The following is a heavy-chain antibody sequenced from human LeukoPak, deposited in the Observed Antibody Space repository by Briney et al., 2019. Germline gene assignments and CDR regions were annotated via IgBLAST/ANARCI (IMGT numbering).Heavy chain of an antibody. V-gene: IGHV1-8*01. J-gene: IGHJ3*02. D-gene: IGHD3-10*01. Sequence: ASVKVSCKASGYTFTSYDINWVRQATGQGPEWMGWMNPNSGNTGYAQKFQGRVTMTRNTSISTAYMELSSLRSEDTAVYYCARGMVRRNWDGAFDIWGQGTMVTVSS. CDR1: GYTFTSYD. CDR3: ARGMVRRNWDGAFDI. CDR2: MNPNSGNT.